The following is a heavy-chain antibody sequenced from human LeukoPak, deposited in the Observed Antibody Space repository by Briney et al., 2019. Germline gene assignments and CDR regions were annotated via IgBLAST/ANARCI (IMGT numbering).Heavy chain of an antibody. CDR1: GFILSSYW. D-gene: IGHD4-23*01. V-gene: IGHV3-74*01. CDR2: MNGDGSST. J-gene: IGHJ3*02. Sequence: GGSLRLSCAASGFILSSYWMHWVRQAPGKGLEWVSRMNGDGSSTSSADSVKGRFSITRAIAKNTLYLQMNSLRAEDTAVYFCVPLTSAVAEHAFDIWGQGTLVTVS. CDR3: VPLTSAVAEHAFDI.